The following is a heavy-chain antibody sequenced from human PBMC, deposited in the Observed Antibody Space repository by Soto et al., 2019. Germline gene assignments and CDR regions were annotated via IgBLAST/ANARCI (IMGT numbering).Heavy chain of an antibody. D-gene: IGHD3-10*01. CDR3: ARDSGWPILNFDN. CDR2: SSYDGRET. Sequence: PGGSLRLSCAASDFDFSSYGIHWVRRAPGKRLEWVAASSYDGRETFYADSAKGRFTVSKEMSKNTAFLQMNALRHEDTAVYFCARDSGWPILNFDNWGQGTPVTVS. CDR1: DFDFSSYG. J-gene: IGHJ4*02. V-gene: IGHV3-30*03.